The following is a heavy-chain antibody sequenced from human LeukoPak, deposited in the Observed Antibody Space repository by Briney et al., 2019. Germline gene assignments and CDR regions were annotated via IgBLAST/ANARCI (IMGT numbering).Heavy chain of an antibody. CDR3: AREVRMTTETNYYYYYMDV. V-gene: IGHV4-59*01. D-gene: IGHD4-11*01. Sequence: SETLSLTCTVSGGSISSYYWSWIRQPPGKRLEWIGYIYYSGSTNYNPSLKSRVTISVDTSKNQFSLKLSSVTAADTAVYYCAREVRMTTETNYYYYYMDVWGKGTTVTVSS. J-gene: IGHJ6*03. CDR1: GGSISSYY. CDR2: IYYSGST.